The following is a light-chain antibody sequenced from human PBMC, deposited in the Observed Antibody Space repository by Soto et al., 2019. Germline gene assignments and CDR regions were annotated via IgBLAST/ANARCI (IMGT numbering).Light chain of an antibody. CDR3: QQRSDWPWT. V-gene: IGKV3-11*01. Sequence: EIVLTQSPATLSLSPGERATLSCRASQSVSSYLAWYQQKPGQAPRLLIYDTSNRATGIPARFRGSGSGTDFTLTISSLEPEGFAVYYCQQRSDWPWTFGQGTKVEIK. CDR1: QSVSSY. J-gene: IGKJ1*01. CDR2: DTS.